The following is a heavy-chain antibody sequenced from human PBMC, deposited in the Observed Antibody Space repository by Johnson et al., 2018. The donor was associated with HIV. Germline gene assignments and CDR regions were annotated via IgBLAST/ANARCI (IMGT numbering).Heavy chain of an antibody. J-gene: IGHJ3*02. V-gene: IGHV3-30*18. CDR2: ISYDGSNE. CDR1: GFTFGIYG. CDR3: AKVLIVATGERAFDI. D-gene: IGHD5-12*01. Sequence: QVQLVESGGGVVQPGTSLRLSCAASGFTFGIYGMHWVRQAPGKGLEWVALISYDGSNEYYGDSVKGRFTISRDNSKNTLYLQMNSLRAEDTAVYYCAKVLIVATGERAFDIWGQGTMVTVSS.